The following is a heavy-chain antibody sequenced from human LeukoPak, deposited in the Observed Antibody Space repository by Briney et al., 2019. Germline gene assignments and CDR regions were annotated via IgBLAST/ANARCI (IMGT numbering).Heavy chain of an antibody. V-gene: IGHV3-9*01. CDR2: ISWNSGSI. CDR1: GFTFDDYA. CDR3: AKDWAATVRGTDY. J-gene: IGHJ4*02. D-gene: IGHD4-17*01. Sequence: PGGSLRLSCAASGFTFDDYAMHRVRQAPGKGLEWVSGISWNSGSIGYADPVKGRFTISRDNAKNSLYLQMNSLRAEDTALYYCAKDWAATVRGTDYWGQGTLVTVSP.